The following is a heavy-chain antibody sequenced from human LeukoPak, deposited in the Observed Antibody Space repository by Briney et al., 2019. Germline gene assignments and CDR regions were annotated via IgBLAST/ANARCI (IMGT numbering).Heavy chain of an antibody. J-gene: IGHJ4*02. Sequence: GGSLRLSCGASGLTFSSYEMNWVRQAAGNGLEWVSYITSSGSTIYYADSMKGRFTISRDNAKNSLYLQMNSLRAEDTAVYYCARDDRDGNNWACFDSWGQGTLVTVSS. CDR1: GLTFSSYE. CDR2: ITSSGSTI. D-gene: IGHD5-24*01. CDR3: ARDDRDGNNWACFDS. V-gene: IGHV3-48*03.